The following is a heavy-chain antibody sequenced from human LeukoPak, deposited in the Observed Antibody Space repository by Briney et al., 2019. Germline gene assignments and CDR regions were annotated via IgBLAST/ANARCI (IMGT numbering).Heavy chain of an antibody. Sequence: GGSLRLSCAASGFTFDDYAMHWVRQAPGRGLEWVSGISWNSGSIGYADSVKGRFTISRDNFKNTLYLQMNSLRVEDTAVYYCARTGSSRFDYWGQGTLVTVSS. V-gene: IGHV3-9*01. D-gene: IGHD1-26*01. CDR2: ISWNSGSI. CDR3: ARTGSSRFDY. CDR1: GFTFDDYA. J-gene: IGHJ4*02.